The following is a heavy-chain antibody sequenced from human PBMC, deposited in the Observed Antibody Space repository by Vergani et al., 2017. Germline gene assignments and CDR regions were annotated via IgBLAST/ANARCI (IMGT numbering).Heavy chain of an antibody. D-gene: IGHD7-27*01. J-gene: IGHJ4*02. Sequence: QVQLVQSGAEVKKPGSSVKVSCKASGGTFSSNTISWVRQAPGQGLEWMGGIIPIMGTAKYAQKFQGRVTSSADESTSTAYMELNSLSSEDTAVFECARWGPSDYWGQGSLVTVSS. CDR1: GGTFSSNT. V-gene: IGHV1-69*01. CDR2: IIPIMGTA. CDR3: ARWGPSDY.